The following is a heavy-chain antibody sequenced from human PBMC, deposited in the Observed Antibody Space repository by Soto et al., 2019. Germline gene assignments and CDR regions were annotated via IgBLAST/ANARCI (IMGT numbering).Heavy chain of an antibody. J-gene: IGHJ4*02. D-gene: IGHD2-15*01. CDR2: INAGNGNT. CDR1: WYTLTSYA. V-gene: IGHV1-3*01. CDR3: ARDLGGWPDD. Sequence: ASVKVSCKASWYTLTSYALHLGRQAPGQRLEWMGWINAGNGNTKYSQKFQGRVTITRDTSASTAYMELSSLRSEDTAVYYCARDLGGWPDDWGQGTLVTVSS.